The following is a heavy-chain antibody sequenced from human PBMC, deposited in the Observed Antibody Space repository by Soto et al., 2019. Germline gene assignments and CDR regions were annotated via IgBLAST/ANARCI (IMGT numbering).Heavy chain of an antibody. V-gene: IGHV3-23*01. D-gene: IGHD3-3*01. CDR1: GFSFYTYA. CDR2: INAGGTET. Sequence: EVQLLDSGGGLGQSGGSLRLSCAASGFSFYTYAMTWVRQAPGKGLEWVSSINAGGTETYYADSVKGRFTISRDNARNTVYLQMKRLRVEDTAVYYCAKGGGSGDFAYHYIDVWGKGTTVTVSS. CDR3: AKGGGSGDFAYHYIDV. J-gene: IGHJ6*03.